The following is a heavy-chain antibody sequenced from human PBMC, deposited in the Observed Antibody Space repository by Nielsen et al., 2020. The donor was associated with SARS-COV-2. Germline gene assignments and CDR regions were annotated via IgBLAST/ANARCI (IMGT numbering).Heavy chain of an antibody. CDR3: ARMDGSGSSRYFDY. Sequence: SGPTLVKPTQTLTLTCTFSGFSLSTSGMCVSWIRQPPGKALEWLARIDWDDDKYYSTSLKTRLTVSKDTSKNQVVLTMTNMDPVDTATYYCARMDGSGSSRYFDYWGQGTLVTVSS. CDR2: IDWDDDK. D-gene: IGHD3-10*01. J-gene: IGHJ4*02. CDR1: GFSLSTSGMC. V-gene: IGHV2-70*11.